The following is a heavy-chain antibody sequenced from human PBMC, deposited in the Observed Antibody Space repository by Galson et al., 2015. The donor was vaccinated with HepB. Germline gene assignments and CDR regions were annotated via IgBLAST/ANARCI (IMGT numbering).Heavy chain of an antibody. CDR1: GFTFSSYS. CDR2: ISSSSSYI. D-gene: IGHD7-27*01. J-gene: IGHJ4*02. V-gene: IGHV3-21*01. Sequence: SLRLSCAASGFTFSSYSMNWVRQAPGQGLEWVSSISSSSSYIYYADSVKGRFTISRDNAKNSLYLQMNSLRAEDTAVYYCAGDNWGELDYWGQGTLVTVSS. CDR3: AGDNWGELDY.